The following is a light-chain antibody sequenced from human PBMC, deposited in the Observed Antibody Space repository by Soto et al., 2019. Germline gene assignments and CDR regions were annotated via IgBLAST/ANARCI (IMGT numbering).Light chain of an antibody. CDR1: QTVASNY. CDR2: GAS. CDR3: QQYTNSRWT. J-gene: IGKJ1*01. V-gene: IGKV3-20*01. Sequence: ETVLTQSLGTLSLSPGERVTLSCRASQTVASNYFAWYQQRPGQAPRLLMNGASTRATGVPDRFSGSGSGTDFTLTISRLEPEDFAVYYCQQYTNSRWTFGQGTKVDIK.